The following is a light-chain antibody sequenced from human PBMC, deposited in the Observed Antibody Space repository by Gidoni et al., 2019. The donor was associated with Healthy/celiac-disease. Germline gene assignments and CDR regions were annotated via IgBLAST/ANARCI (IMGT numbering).Light chain of an antibody. V-gene: IGKV3-20*01. CDR3: QQYGSSPWT. Sequence: EIVLTQSPGTLSLPPGERTTLPCSASQSVSSSYLAWYQQKPGQAPRLLIYGASSRATGIPDRFSGSGSGTDFTLTISRLEPEDFAVYYCQQYGSSPWTFGQGTKVEIK. CDR2: GAS. J-gene: IGKJ1*01. CDR1: QSVSSSY.